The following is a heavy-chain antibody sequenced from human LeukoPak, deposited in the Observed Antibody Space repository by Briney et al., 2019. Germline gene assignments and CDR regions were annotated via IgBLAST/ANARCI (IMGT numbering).Heavy chain of an antibody. Sequence: GASVKVSCKASGYTFTNYNINWVRQAPGQGLGWRGWMNANSGRRIYAKKFQGRVTMTRNSSINTAYMELTSLRSDDTAVYYCARGLRSDYWGQGTLVTVSS. J-gene: IGHJ4*02. CDR3: ARGLRSDY. CDR1: GYTFTNYN. D-gene: IGHD3-16*02. CDR2: MNANSGRR. V-gene: IGHV1-8*01.